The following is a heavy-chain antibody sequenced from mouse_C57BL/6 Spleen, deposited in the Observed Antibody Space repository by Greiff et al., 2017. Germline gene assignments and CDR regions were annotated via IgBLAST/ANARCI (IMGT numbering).Heavy chain of an antibody. CDR1: GYSFTSYY. V-gene: IGHV1-66*01. D-gene: IGHD2-13*01. CDR2: IYPGSGNT. J-gene: IGHJ4*01. CDR3: ARNDYYYAMDY. Sequence: QVQLQQSGPELVKPGASVKISCKASGYSFTSYYIHWVKQRPGQGLEWIGWIYPGSGNTKYNEKFKGKATLTADTSSSTAYMQLSSLTSEDSAVYYCARNDYYYAMDYWGQGTSVTVSS.